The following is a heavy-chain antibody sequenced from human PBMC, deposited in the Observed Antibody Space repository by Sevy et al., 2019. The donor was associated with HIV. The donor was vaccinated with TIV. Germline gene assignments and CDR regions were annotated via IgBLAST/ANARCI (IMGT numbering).Heavy chain of an antibody. CDR1: GFTFRKYG. CDR2: IWWDGSEK. Sequence: GGSLRLSCAASGFTFRKYGMHWVRQAPGKGLEWVAVIWWDGSEKYYADSVKGRFTISRDSSEDMMYLQMRSLRADDTAMYYCVRDPQINDIAESGIIHWGQGTLVTVSS. V-gene: IGHV3-33*01. CDR3: VRDPQINDIAESGIIH. D-gene: IGHD1-1*01. J-gene: IGHJ4*02.